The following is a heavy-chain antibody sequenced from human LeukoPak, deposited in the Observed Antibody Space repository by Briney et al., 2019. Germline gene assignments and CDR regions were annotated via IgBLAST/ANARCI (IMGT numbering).Heavy chain of an antibody. V-gene: IGHV4-59*01. CDR1: GCSISSYY. CDR3: ARDGYSSGFDP. D-gene: IGHD6-19*01. Sequence: PSETLSLTCTVSGCSISSYYWSWIRQPPGKGLEWIGYIYYSGSTNYNPSLKSRVTISVDTSKNQFSLKLSSVTAADTAVYYCARDGYSSGFDPWGQGTLVTVSS. J-gene: IGHJ5*02. CDR2: IYYSGST.